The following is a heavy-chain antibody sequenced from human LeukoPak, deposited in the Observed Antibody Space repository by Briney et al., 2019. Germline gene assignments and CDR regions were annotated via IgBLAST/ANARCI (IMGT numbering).Heavy chain of an antibody. CDR1: GFIFSTYA. CDR2: IRNKANSYTT. J-gene: IGHJ6*02. V-gene: IGHV3-72*01. CDR3: ARVAGYGMDV. Sequence: GRSLRLSCAASGFIFSTYAMQWVRQAPGKGLEWVGRIRNKANSYTTDYAASVKGRFSISRDDSKNSLYLQMNSLKTEDTAVYYCARVAGYGMDVWGQGTTVTVSS.